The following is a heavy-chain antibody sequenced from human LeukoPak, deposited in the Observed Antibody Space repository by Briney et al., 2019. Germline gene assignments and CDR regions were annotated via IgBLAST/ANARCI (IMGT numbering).Heavy chain of an antibody. D-gene: IGHD6-13*01. CDR3: ARDKYSGTDFDY. V-gene: IGHV1-2*02. CDR1: GYTFTGYY. J-gene: IGHJ4*02. CDR2: INPNSGGT. Sequence: GASVKVSCKASGYTFTGYYIHWVRQAPGQGLEWRGWINPNSGGTNYAQKFQGRVTMTRDTSISTAYMELSRLRSDDTAVYYCARDKYSGTDFDYWGQGTLVTVSS.